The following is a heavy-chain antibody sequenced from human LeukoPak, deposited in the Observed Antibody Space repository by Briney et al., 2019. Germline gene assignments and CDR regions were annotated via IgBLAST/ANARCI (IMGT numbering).Heavy chain of an antibody. CDR1: GYTFTIYA. D-gene: IGHD2-2*01. CDR2: INAGNGNT. J-gene: IGHJ5*02. CDR3: ARELGYCSSTSCYGYNWFDP. Sequence: ASGKVSCKASGYTFTIYAIDWVCQGPGQRLEWMGCINAGNGNTKYSQKFQGRVTITRDTSASTAYMELSSLRSEDTAVYYCARELGYCSSTSCYGYNWFDPWGQGTLVTVSS. V-gene: IGHV1-3*01.